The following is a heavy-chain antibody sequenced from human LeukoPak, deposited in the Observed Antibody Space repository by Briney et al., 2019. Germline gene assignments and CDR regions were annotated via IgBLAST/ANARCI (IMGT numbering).Heavy chain of an antibody. Sequence: SETLSLTCTVSGGSITSSSYYWGWIRQPPGKGLQWIGNIYYSGTTYYNPSLKSRVTISVDTSKNQFSLKLSSVTAADTAVYYCARDPITIFGVVIDDIWGQGTMVTVSS. CDR1: GGSITSSSYY. CDR3: ARDPITIFGVVIDDI. V-gene: IGHV4-39*07. D-gene: IGHD3-3*01. J-gene: IGHJ3*02. CDR2: IYYSGTT.